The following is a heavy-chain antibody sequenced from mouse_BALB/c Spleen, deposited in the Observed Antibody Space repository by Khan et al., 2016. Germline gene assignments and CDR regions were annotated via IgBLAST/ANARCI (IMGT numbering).Heavy chain of an antibody. CDR2: ISEGGSDT. Sequence: EVELVESGGGLVKPGGSLKLSCAASGFTFSDYYMHWVRQTPEKRLEWVATISEGGSDTYYPDSVKGRFTISRDNAKNNLYLQMSSLKSEDTAMYYDAGDKGRLGLGGGIDYWGQGTSVTVSS. V-gene: IGHV5-4*02. D-gene: IGHD3-1*01. CDR3: AGDKGRLGLGGGIDY. CDR1: GFTFSDYY. J-gene: IGHJ4*01.